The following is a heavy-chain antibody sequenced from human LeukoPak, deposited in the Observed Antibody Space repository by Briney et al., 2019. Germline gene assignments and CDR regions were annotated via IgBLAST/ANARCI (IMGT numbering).Heavy chain of an antibody. V-gene: IGHV4-4*02. CDR2: IYRSGST. Sequence: SETLSLTCDVSGXSISSINGWSWVRQPPGKGLEWIGEIYRSGSTNYNPSLKSRVTISLDNPKNRLSLTVSSVTAADTAVYYCAREDSSAWLFDYWGQGTLVTVSS. J-gene: IGHJ4*02. D-gene: IGHD6-19*01. CDR1: GXSISSING. CDR3: AREDSSAWLFDY.